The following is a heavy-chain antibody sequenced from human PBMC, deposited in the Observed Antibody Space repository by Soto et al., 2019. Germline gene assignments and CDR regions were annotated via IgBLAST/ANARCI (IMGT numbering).Heavy chain of an antibody. Sequence: ASVKVACKASGYTFTSYGISWVRQAPGQGLEWMGWTSAYNGNTNYAQKLQGRVTMTTDTSTSTAYMELRSLRSDDTAVYYCARVGIVVVPAAIVVPYYYYMDVWGKGTTVTVSS. V-gene: IGHV1-18*01. CDR1: GYTFTSYG. D-gene: IGHD2-2*03. J-gene: IGHJ6*03. CDR2: TSAYNGNT. CDR3: ARVGIVVVPAAIVVPYYYYMDV.